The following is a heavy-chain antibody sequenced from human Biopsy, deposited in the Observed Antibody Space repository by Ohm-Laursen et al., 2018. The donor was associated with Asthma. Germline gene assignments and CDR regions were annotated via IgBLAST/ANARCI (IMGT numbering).Heavy chain of an antibody. CDR2: VYYSGST. D-gene: IGHD1-26*01. Sequence: SDTLSLTCTVSGGSINNFYWSWIRQPPGKGLESIGHVYYSGSTNYNPSLKSRVTISIDASKNQFSLKLTSVTAADTAVYYCARGVGVAFDDWGQGTLVTVSS. CDR1: GGSINNFY. CDR3: ARGVGVAFDD. V-gene: IGHV4-59*07. J-gene: IGHJ4*02.